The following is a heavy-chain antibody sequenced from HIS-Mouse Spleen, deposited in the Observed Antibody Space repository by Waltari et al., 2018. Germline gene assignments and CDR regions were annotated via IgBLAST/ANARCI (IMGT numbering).Heavy chain of an antibody. Sequence: QVQLVQSGAEVKKPGASVKVSCKASGYTFTGYYMHWVRQAPGQGLEWMGWINPNSGGTNYAQKFQGRVTMTRDTSISTAYMELRRLRSDDTAVYYCAREGRVRYCSGGSCYSWYFDLWGRGTLVTVSS. V-gene: IGHV1-2*02. J-gene: IGHJ2*01. CDR2: INPNSGGT. CDR1: GYTFTGYY. CDR3: AREGRVRYCSGGSCYSWYFDL. D-gene: IGHD2-15*01.